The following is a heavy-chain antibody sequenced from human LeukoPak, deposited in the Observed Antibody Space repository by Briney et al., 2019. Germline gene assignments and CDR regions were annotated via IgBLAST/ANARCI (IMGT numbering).Heavy chain of an antibody. CDR1: GFTFSSYA. J-gene: IGHJ3*02. CDR3: ARAGDFWSGYPDAFDI. Sequence: GGSLRLSCAASGFTFSSYAMSWDRQAPGKGLEWVSSISSSSSYIYYADSVKGRFTISRDNAKNSLYLQMNSLRAEDTAVYYCARAGDFWSGYPDAFDIWGQGTMVTVSS. D-gene: IGHD3-3*01. CDR2: ISSSSSYI. V-gene: IGHV3-21*01.